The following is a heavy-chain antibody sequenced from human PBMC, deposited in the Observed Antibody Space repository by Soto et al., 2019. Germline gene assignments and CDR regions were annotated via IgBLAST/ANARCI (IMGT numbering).Heavy chain of an antibody. D-gene: IGHD6-13*01. V-gene: IGHV1-69*12. CDR2: IIPIFTTT. CDR3: AREVAADGTFREDVFDI. J-gene: IGHJ3*02. Sequence: QVHLVQSGAEVKKPGSSVKVSCKASGGTFSNHAINWVRQAPGQGLEWMGRIIPIFTTTNYAQKFQGRGTITADQSSIXXYMELSSLKYDDTAIYYCAREVAADGTFREDVFDIWGQGTMVTVSS. CDR1: GGTFSNHA.